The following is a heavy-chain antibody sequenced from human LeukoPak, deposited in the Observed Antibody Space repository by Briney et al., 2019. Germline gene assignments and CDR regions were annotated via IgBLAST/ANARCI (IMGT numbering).Heavy chain of an antibody. Sequence: ASVKVSCKVSGYTLTELSMHWVRQAPGKGLEWMGGFDPEDGETIYAQKFQGRVTMTEDTSTDTAYMELSSLRSEDTAVYYCAIVDLPTTGYYYTLDYWGQGTLVTVSS. CDR1: GYTLTELS. CDR2: FDPEDGET. V-gene: IGHV1-24*01. CDR3: AIVDLPTTGYYYTLDY. D-gene: IGHD3-9*01. J-gene: IGHJ4*02.